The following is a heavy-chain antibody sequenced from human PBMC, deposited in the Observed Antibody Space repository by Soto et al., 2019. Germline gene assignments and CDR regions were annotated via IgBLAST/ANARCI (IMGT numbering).Heavy chain of an antibody. J-gene: IGHJ6*02. CDR1: GYTFTIYG. Sequence: ASVKVSCKASGYTFTIYGISWVRQAPGQGLEWMGWISAYNGNTNYAQKLQGRVTMTTDTSTSTAYMELRSLRSDDTAVYYCARDGIAAAGSRVGGRYYYGMDVWGQGTTVTVSS. D-gene: IGHD6-13*01. CDR2: ISAYNGNT. CDR3: ARDGIAAAGSRVGGRYYYGMDV. V-gene: IGHV1-18*01.